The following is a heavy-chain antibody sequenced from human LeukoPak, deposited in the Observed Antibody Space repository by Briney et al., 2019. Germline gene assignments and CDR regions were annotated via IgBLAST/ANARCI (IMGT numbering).Heavy chain of an antibody. CDR3: AAGWVCSGGSCYYYFDY. CDR2: IVVGSGNT. CDR1: GFTFTSSA. J-gene: IGHJ4*02. V-gene: IGHV1-58*02. D-gene: IGHD2-15*01. Sequence: ASVKVSCKASGFTFTSSAMQWVRQARGQRLEWIVWIVVGSGNTNYAQKFQERVTITRAMSTSTAYMELSSLRSEDTAVYYCAAGWVCSGGSCYYYFDYWGQGTLVTVSS.